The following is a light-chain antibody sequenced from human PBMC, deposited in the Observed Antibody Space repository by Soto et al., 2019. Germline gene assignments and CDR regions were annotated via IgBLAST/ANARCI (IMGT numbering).Light chain of an antibody. J-gene: IGLJ3*02. CDR1: RSNIGSNT. CDR2: SNH. V-gene: IGLV1-44*01. CDR3: AAWDDSLNGVV. Sequence: QSVLTQPPSASGTPGQRVTISCSGSRSNIGSNTVNWYQQLPGTAPKLLMYSNHQRPSGVPGRFSGSKSGTSVTLAISGLQSEDEADYYCAAWDDSLNGVVFGGGTKLTVL.